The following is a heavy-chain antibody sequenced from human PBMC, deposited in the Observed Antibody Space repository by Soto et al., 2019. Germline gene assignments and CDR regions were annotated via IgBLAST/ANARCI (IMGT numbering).Heavy chain of an antibody. CDR1: GITVSSNY. J-gene: IGHJ6*02. Sequence: EVQLVESGGGLVQPGGSLRLSCAASGITVSSNYMTWVRQAPGKGLEWVSVLRSGGDTYYAISVKGRFNISRHDSTNTLFLQMNSLTPEDTAVYYCARDGPYYYASRMDVWGQGTTVTVSS. CDR2: LRSGGDT. CDR3: ARDGPYYYASRMDV. D-gene: IGHD3-10*01. V-gene: IGHV3-53*04.